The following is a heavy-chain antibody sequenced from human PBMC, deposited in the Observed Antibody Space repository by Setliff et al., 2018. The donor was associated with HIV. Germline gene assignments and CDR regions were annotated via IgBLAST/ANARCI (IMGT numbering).Heavy chain of an antibody. CDR2: IYTSGST. J-gene: IGHJ4*02. CDR3: AGDYAGSGRPFDY. D-gene: IGHD4-17*01. CDR1: GGTISDYY. Sequence: TLSLTCAVYGGTISDYYRSWIRQPPGKGLEWIGYIYTSGSTNYNPSLKSRVTISVDTSKNQLSLKLTSVTAADTAVYFCAGDYAGSGRPFDYWGQGTLVTVSS. V-gene: IGHV4-4*09.